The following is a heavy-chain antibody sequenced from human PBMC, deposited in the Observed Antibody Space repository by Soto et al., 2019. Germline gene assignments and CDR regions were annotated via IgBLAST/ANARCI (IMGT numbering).Heavy chain of an antibody. Sequence: GASVKVSCKASGYTFTSYGISWVRQAPGQGLEWMGGIIPNYGTTNYAQKLQGRVTITADASTSTAYMELSSLRSEDTAVYYCARFITMVRGVTYYYYYGIDVWGQGTTVTVSS. V-gene: IGHV1-69*13. J-gene: IGHJ6*02. D-gene: IGHD3-10*01. CDR1: GYTFTSYG. CDR3: ARFITMVRGVTYYYYYGIDV. CDR2: IIPNYGTT.